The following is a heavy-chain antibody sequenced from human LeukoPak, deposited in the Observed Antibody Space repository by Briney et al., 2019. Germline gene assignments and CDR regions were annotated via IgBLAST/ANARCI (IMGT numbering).Heavy chain of an antibody. J-gene: IGHJ4*02. CDR2: IYDSGST. V-gene: IGHV4-59*08. Sequence: SETLSLTCSVSGGSISSYYWSWIRRPPGKGLEWIGYIYDSGSTYFKSPLKSRVTMSGDTSKNQFSLKVSSVTAADTAVYYCARHQDYGGKGFDYWGQGTLVTVSS. CDR1: GGSISSYY. CDR3: ARHQDYGGKGFDY. D-gene: IGHD4-23*01.